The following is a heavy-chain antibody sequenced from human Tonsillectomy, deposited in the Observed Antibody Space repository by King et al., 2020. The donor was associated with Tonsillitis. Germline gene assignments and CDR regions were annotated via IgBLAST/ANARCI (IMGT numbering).Heavy chain of an antibody. Sequence: LQLQESGPGLVKPSETLSLTCTVSGGSISSSSYYWGWIRQPPGKGLEWIGSTYYNGNNYYNPSLKSRVTISVDTSKNQFSLKLSSVTAADTAVYYCANGIAVAGTRYYYYYMDVRGKGTTVTVSS. CDR2: TYYNGNN. V-gene: IGHV4-39*01. J-gene: IGHJ6*03. CDR3: ANGIAVAGTRYYYYYMDV. CDR1: GGSISSSSYY. D-gene: IGHD6-19*01.